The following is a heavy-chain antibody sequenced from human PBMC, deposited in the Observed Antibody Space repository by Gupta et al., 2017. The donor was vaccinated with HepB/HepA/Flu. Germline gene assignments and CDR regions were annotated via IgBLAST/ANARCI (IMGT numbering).Heavy chain of an antibody. J-gene: IGHJ2*01. Sequence: ELRLLESGGGLVQPGGSLRLSCVASGFTVSNYAMSWVRQAPGKGLEWVSSISSGGGSTYSTDSVKGRLTVSRDNSKNTLYLQMNSLSAVDTAVYYCAREPEYLNGWYFDLWGRGTLVSVSS. V-gene: IGHV3-23*01. CDR1: GFTVSNYA. CDR2: ISSGGGST. D-gene: IGHD2-2*01. CDR3: AREPEYLNGWYFDL.